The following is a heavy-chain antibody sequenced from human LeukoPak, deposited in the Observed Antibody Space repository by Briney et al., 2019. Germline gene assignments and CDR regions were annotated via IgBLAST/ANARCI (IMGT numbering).Heavy chain of an antibody. CDR3: ARAGGVLRYFDWTPRGWFDP. V-gene: IGHV3-21*01. Sequence: GGSLRLSCAASGFTFSSYSMNWVRQAPGKGLEWVSSISSSSSYIYYADSVKGRFTISRDNAKNSLYLQMNSLRAEDTAVYYCARAGGVLRYFDWTPRGWFDPWGQGTLVTVSS. CDR2: ISSSSSYI. D-gene: IGHD3-9*01. J-gene: IGHJ5*02. CDR1: GFTFSSYS.